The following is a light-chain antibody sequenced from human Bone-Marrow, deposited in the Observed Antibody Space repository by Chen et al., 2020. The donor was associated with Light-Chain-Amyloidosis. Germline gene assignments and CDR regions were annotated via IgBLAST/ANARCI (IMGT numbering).Light chain of an antibody. Sequence: QPALTQPASVSGSSGQSITISCTGNSSDVGGDNHVFWYQNHPDNTPKLIFYEVTNRPSWVPDRFSGSKSDYSASLTIPGLLTEDAADYLCSSYTITDTLVFGSLTTVTVL. V-gene: IGLV2-14*01. J-gene: IGLJ1*01. CDR2: EVT. CDR1: SSDVGGDNH. CDR3: SSYTITDTLV.